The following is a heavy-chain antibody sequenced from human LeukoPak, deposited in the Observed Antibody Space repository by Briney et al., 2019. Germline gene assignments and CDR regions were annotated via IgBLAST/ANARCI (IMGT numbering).Heavy chain of an antibody. J-gene: IGHJ4*02. Sequence: PSETLSLTCTVSGGSISSYYWSWIRQPPGKGLEWIGYIYYSGSTNYNPSLKSRVTISVDTSKNQFSLKLSSVTAADTAVYYCARDFWYSSSWTTIRYFDYWGQGTLVTVSS. V-gene: IGHV4-59*01. CDR2: IYYSGST. CDR1: GGSISSYY. CDR3: ARDFWYSSSWTTIRYFDY. D-gene: IGHD6-13*01.